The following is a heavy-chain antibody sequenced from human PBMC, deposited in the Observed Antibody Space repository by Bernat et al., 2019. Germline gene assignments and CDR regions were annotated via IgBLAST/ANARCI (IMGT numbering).Heavy chain of an antibody. CDR3: ARERQQLVLPSDYYYYGMDV. CDR1: GFTFSSYA. Sequence: QVQLVESGGGVVQHGRSLRLSCAASGFTFSSYAMHWVRQAPGKGLEWVAVISYDGSNKYYADSVKGRFTISRDNSKNTLYLQMNSLRAEDTAVYYCARERQQLVLPSDYYYYGMDVWGQGTTVTVSS. V-gene: IGHV3-30-3*01. D-gene: IGHD6-13*01. CDR2: ISYDGSNK. J-gene: IGHJ6*02.